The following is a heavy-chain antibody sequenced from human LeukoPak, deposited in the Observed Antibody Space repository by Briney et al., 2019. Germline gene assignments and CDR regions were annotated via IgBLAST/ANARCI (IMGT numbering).Heavy chain of an antibody. Sequence: GGSLRLSCAASGFTVSSNYMGWVRQAPGKGLEWVSVIYSGGSTYYADSVKGRFTISRDNSKNTLYLQMNSLRAEDTAVYYCAVVAATRAFDIWGQGTMVTVSS. J-gene: IGHJ3*02. CDR2: IYSGGST. CDR3: AVVAATRAFDI. CDR1: GFTVSSNY. V-gene: IGHV3-53*01. D-gene: IGHD2-15*01.